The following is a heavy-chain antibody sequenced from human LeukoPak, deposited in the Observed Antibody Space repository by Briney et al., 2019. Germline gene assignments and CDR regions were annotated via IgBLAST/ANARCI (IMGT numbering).Heavy chain of an antibody. Sequence: SGTLSLTCTVSGGSISSYYWSWIRQPPGKGLEWIGYIYYSGSTNYNPSLKSRVTISVDTSKNQFSLKLSSVTAADTAVYYCARGMGDGYNYVLDYWGQGTLVTVSS. CDR1: GGSISSYY. V-gene: IGHV4-59*01. CDR3: ARGMGDGYNYVLDY. J-gene: IGHJ4*02. D-gene: IGHD5-24*01. CDR2: IYYSGST.